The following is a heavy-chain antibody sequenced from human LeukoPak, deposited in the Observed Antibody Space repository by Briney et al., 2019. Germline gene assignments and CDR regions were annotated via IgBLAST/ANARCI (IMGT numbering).Heavy chain of an antibody. CDR1: EFTVSRSY. J-gene: IGHJ4*01. V-gene: IGHV3-23*01. Sequence: GGSLRLSCAATEFTVSRSYMTWVRPAPGKGLEWVSAISNNGGYTYYADSVQGRFTISRDNSKSTLCLQMNSLRAEDTAVYYCAKQLGYCSDGSCYFPYWGQGTLVTVSS. CDR3: AKQLGYCSDGSCYFPY. D-gene: IGHD2-15*01. CDR2: ISNNGGYT.